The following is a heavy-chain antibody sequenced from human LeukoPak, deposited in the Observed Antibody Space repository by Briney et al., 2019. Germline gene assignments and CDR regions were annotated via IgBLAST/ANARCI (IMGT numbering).Heavy chain of an antibody. CDR3: AKRVSGSLYYFDY. J-gene: IGHJ4*02. D-gene: IGHD6-13*01. V-gene: IGHV3-30*18. CDR2: ISYDGNTK. CDR1: GFTSSNYG. Sequence: GGSLRLSSAASGFTSSNYGMHWVRQAPRKGLEWGAIISYDGNTKYYADSVKGRFTISRDNSKNTLFLQINSLRPEDTAVYYCAKRVSGSLYYFDYWGQGTLVTVSS.